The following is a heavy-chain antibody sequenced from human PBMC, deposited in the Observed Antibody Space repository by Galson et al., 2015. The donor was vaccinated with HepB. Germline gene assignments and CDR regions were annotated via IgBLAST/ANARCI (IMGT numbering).Heavy chain of an antibody. CDR3: ARLTAADYYYYYGMDV. Sequence: QSGAEVKKPGESLKISCTGSGYSFTSYWIGWVRQMPGKGLEWMGRIDPSDSYTNYSPSFQGHVTISADKSISTAYLQWSSLKASDTAMYYCARLTAADYYYYYGMDVWGQGTTVTVSS. CDR2: IDPSDSYT. V-gene: IGHV5-10-1*01. J-gene: IGHJ6*02. D-gene: IGHD6-13*01. CDR1: GYSFTSYW.